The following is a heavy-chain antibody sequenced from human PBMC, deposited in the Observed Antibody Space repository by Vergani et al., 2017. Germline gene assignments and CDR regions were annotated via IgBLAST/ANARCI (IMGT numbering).Heavy chain of an antibody. Sequence: QVQLVQSGAEVKKPGASVKVSCKASGYTFTSYGISWVRQAPGQGLEWMGWLSAYNGNTNYAQKLPGRVTMTTDTTTSTAYMELRSLRSDDTAVYYCARAEGRGFGELFGDNWFDPWGQGTLVTVSS. J-gene: IGHJ5*02. D-gene: IGHD3-10*01. CDR1: GYTFTSYG. CDR2: LSAYNGNT. CDR3: ARAEGRGFGELFGDNWFDP. V-gene: IGHV1-18*04.